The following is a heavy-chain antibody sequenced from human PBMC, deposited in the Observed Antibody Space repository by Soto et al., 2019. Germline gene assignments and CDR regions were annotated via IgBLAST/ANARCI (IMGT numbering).Heavy chain of an antibody. Sequence: QVHLVQSGCEVKKPGSSVKVSCRASGGTFNYSAISWVRQAPGRGLEWMGAVIPLFEKTNYAQNFEGRVTITADESTGTAYMELSSLRFDDTGVYFCATGFSDIRYDYVWGRHKDWGQGTLVTVSS. D-gene: IGHD3-16*01. CDR3: ATGFSDIRYDYVWGRHKD. CDR1: GGTFNYSA. J-gene: IGHJ4*02. V-gene: IGHV1-69*01. CDR2: VIPLFEKT.